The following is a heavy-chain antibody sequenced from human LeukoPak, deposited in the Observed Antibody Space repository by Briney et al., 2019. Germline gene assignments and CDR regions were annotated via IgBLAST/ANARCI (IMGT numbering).Heavy chain of an antibody. CDR3: AREVRIDPGWFDP. Sequence: SETLSLTCTVSGGSISSHYWSWIRQPPGKGLEWIGYIYYSGSTNYNPSLKSRVTISVDTSKNQFPLKLSSVTAADTAVYYCAREVRIDPGWFDPWGQGTLVTVSS. CDR1: GGSISSHY. CDR2: IYYSGST. D-gene: IGHD2-15*01. V-gene: IGHV4-59*11. J-gene: IGHJ5*02.